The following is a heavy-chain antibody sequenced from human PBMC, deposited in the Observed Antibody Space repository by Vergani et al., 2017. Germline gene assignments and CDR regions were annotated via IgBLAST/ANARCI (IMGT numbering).Heavy chain of an antibody. CDR1: GGSFTSYH. V-gene: IGHV4-34*01. Sequence: QVQLQQWGGGLLKPSETLSLTCVVNGGSFTSYHWTWIRQSPGEGLEWVGDIDNTGRPDDNPSLKSRLTMSVDKSRNKFSLTLNSVTATDTAIYFCARVNTETNGHLYYYYYMDVWGQGTAVTVS. D-gene: IGHD4-11*01. J-gene: IGHJ6*03. CDR3: ARVNTETNGHLYYYYYMDV. CDR2: IDNTGRP.